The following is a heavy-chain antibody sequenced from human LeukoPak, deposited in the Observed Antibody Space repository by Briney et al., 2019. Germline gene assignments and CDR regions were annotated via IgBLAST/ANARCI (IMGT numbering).Heavy chain of an antibody. CDR1: GFPFSDYT. CDR2: ISSSSSTI. D-gene: IGHD5-18*01. J-gene: IGHJ4*02. CDR3: ARDLENTDMAYGGYYFDY. Sequence: GGSLRLSCAASGFPFSDYTMNWVRQAPGKGLEWVSYISSSSSTIYYADSVRGRFTISRDSAKNSLYLQMNSLRAEDTAVYYCARDLENTDMAYGGYYFDYWGQGTLVTVSS. V-gene: IGHV3-48*01.